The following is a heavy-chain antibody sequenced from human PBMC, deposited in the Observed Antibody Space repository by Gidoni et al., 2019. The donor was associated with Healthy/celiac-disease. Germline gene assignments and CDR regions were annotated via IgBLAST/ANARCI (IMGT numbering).Heavy chain of an antibody. CDR2: INHSGST. CDR1: GSSFTGYY. J-gene: IGHJ5*02. Sequence: QVQLPPWGAGLFTPSETLSHTCAVYGSSFTGYYWRRIRQPPGKGLEWIGEINHSGSTNYNPSLKSRVTISVDTSKNQFSLKLSSVTAADTAVYYCARGNGFYDFWSGYARSNWFDPWGQGTLVTVSP. CDR3: ARGNGFYDFWSGYARSNWFDP. D-gene: IGHD3-3*01. V-gene: IGHV4-34*01.